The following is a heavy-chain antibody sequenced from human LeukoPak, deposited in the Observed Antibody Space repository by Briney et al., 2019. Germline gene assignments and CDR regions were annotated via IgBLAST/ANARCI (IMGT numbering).Heavy chain of an antibody. CDR2: IYYSGST. CDR3: ARVNRYQDEDY. Sequence: SETLSLTCTVSGASISSSSYYWGWIRQPPGKGLEWIGSIYYSGSTYYNPSLKSRVTISVDTSKNQFSLKLSSVTAADTAVYYCARVNRYQDEDYWGQGTLVTVSS. D-gene: IGHD2-2*01. CDR1: GASISSSSYY. V-gene: IGHV4-39*07. J-gene: IGHJ4*02.